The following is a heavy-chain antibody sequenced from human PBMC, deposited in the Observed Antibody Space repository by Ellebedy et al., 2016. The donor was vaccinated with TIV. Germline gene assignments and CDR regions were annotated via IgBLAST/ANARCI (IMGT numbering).Heavy chain of an antibody. CDR3: ARAPSSGHSPFWY. V-gene: IGHV1-18*04. Sequence: ASVKVSCXASGYSFTNYGISWVRQAPGQGLAWVGWVSGYNGDTNYAQKLQGRVTMTTDTSTSTAYMELRSLRSDDTAVYYCARAPSSGHSPFWYWGQGTLVTVSS. D-gene: IGHD3-3*01. CDR1: GYSFTNYG. CDR2: VSGYNGDT. J-gene: IGHJ4*02.